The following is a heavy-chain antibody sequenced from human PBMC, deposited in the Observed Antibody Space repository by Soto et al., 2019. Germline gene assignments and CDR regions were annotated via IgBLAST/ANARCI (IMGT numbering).Heavy chain of an antibody. V-gene: IGHV3-13*01. CDR2: IGTAGDT. Sequence: PGGSLRLSCAASGLTFSSYDMHWVRQATGKGLEWVSAIGTAGDTYYPGSVKGRFTISRENAKNSLYLQMNSLRAGDTAVYYCAREAVAGTLGHYYGMDVWGQGTTVTVSS. D-gene: IGHD6-19*01. J-gene: IGHJ6*02. CDR1: GLTFSSYD. CDR3: AREAVAGTLGHYYGMDV.